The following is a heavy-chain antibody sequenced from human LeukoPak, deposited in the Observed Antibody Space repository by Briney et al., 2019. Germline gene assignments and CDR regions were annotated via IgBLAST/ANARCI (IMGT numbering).Heavy chain of an antibody. CDR1: GFTFSSYG. V-gene: IGHV3-23*01. CDR2: ISGSGGST. J-gene: IGHJ4*02. CDR3: AKSAGSGSYTVTAPFDY. D-gene: IGHD3-10*01. Sequence: PGGSLRLSCAASGFTFSSYGMSWVRQAPGKGLERVSAISGSGGSTYYADSVKGRFTISRDNSKNTLYLQMNSLRAEDTAVYYCAKSAGSGSYTVTAPFDYWGQGTLVTVSS.